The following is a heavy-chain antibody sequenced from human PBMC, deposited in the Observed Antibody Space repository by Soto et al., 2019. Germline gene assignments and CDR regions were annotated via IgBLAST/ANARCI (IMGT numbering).Heavy chain of an antibody. CDR2: IYYSGST. J-gene: IGHJ6*02. V-gene: IGHV4-61*01. Sequence: SETLSLTCTVSGGSVSGGSYYWSWIRQPPGKGLEWIGYIYYSGSTNYNPSLKSRVTISVDTSKNQFSLKLSSVTAADTAVCYCASGHGSSRTYYYYGMDVWGQGTTVTVSS. CDR3: ASGHGSSRTYYYYGMDV. CDR1: GGSVSGGSYY. D-gene: IGHD6-13*01.